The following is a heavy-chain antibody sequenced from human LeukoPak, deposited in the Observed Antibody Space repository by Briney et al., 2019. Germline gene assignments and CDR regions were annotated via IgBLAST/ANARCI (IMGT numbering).Heavy chain of an antibody. CDR3: ASRYYYDSSGYPNYYYGMDV. CDR2: ISSSSSTI. CDR1: VFTFIIYS. Sequence: GGSLRLSCAASVFTFIIYSMNWVRQAPGKGLEWVSYISSSSSTIYYADSVKGRFTISRDNAKNSLYLQMNSLRAEDTAVYYCASRYYYDSSGYPNYYYGMDVWGQGTTVTVSS. J-gene: IGHJ6*02. V-gene: IGHV3-48*01. D-gene: IGHD3-22*01.